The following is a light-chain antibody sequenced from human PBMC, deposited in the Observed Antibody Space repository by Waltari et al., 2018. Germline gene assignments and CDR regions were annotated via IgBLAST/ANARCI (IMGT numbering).Light chain of an antibody. CDR3: HQYFGSSPHT. J-gene: IGKJ4*01. CDR2: WAS. CDR1: QNILYSPNNKNY. V-gene: IGKV4-1*01. Sequence: IVMTQSPDSLAVSLGEGATITCKSTQNILYSPNNKNYLAWYQQKPGQPPKLLIYWASTRESGVPDRFSGSGSGTDFTLTISSLQAEDVAVYYCHQYFGSSPHTFGGGTKVEIK.